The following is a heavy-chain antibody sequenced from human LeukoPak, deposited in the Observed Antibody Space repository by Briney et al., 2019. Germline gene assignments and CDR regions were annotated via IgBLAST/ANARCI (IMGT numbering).Heavy chain of an antibody. Sequence: SQTLSLTCAISGDSVSSNSAAWNWTRQSPSRGLEWLGRTYYRSKWYNDYAVSVKSRITINPDTSKNQFSLQLNSVTPEDTAVYNCARSLLGAVAGTIAYFDYWGQGTLVTVSS. CDR3: ARSLLGAVAGTIAYFDY. V-gene: IGHV6-1*01. J-gene: IGHJ4*02. CDR2: TYYRSKWYN. D-gene: IGHD6-19*01. CDR1: GDSVSSNSAA.